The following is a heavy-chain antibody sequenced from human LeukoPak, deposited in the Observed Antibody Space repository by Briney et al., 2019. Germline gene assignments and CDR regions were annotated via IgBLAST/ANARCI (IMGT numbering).Heavy chain of an antibody. CDR1: GFTFRNYA. V-gene: IGHV4-34*01. Sequence: GSLRLSCAASGFTFRNYAMSWIRQPPGKGLEWIGEIDHSGSTNYNSSLKSRVTISVDTSKNQFSLRLSSVTAADTALYYCARVEGIAATGTGWFDPWGQGTLVTVSS. CDR3: ARVEGIAATGTGWFDP. CDR2: IDHSGST. J-gene: IGHJ5*02. D-gene: IGHD6-13*01.